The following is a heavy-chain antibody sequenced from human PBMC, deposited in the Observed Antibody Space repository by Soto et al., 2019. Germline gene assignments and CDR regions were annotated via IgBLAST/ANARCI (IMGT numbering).Heavy chain of an antibody. D-gene: IGHD2-15*01. CDR1: GDSSSTYY. CDR3: ARSYWADSVSCNWFDP. Sequence: QVQLQESGPGLVKSSETLSLTCSVSGDSSSTYYWGWIRQPPGKGLEWIGYINYSGRSNHNPSLKSRLSIAVDASKNQVYLKLTSVTAADTAVYYCARSYWADSVSCNWFDPWGQGTLGVVSS. J-gene: IGHJ5*02. CDR2: INYSGRS. V-gene: IGHV4-59*01.